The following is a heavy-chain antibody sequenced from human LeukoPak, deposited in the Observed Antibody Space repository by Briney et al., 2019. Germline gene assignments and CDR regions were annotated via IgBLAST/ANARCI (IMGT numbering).Heavy chain of an antibody. Sequence: SETLSLTCTVSGGSISSSSYYWGWIRQPPGKGLEWIGSIYYSGSTYYNPSLKSRVTISVDTSKNQFSLKLTSVNAADTAVYYCVRGTPRFDSWGQGTMVTVSS. D-gene: IGHD3-10*01. J-gene: IGHJ3*01. CDR2: IYYSGST. V-gene: IGHV4-39*07. CDR1: GGSISSSSYY. CDR3: VRGTPRFDS.